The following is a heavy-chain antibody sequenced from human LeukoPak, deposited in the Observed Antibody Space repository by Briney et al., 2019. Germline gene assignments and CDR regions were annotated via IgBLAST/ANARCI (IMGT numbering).Heavy chain of an antibody. CDR2: INQDGSDE. Sequence: QTGGSLRLSCAASEFTFSSYWMSWVRQAPGKGLEWVASINQDGSDEYYVDSVKGRFTISRDNAKNSLYLQMNSLRAGDTAVYYCARAGYSSSWYSRYFDLWGRGTLVTVSS. CDR3: ARAGYSSSWYSRYFDL. CDR1: EFTFSSYW. J-gene: IGHJ2*01. D-gene: IGHD6-13*01. V-gene: IGHV3-7*01.